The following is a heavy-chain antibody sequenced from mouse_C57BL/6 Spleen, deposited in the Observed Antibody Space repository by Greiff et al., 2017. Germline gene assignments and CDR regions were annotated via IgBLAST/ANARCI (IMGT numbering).Heavy chain of an antibody. CDR2: TYPGDGDT. D-gene: IGHD2-10*02. V-gene: IGHV1-82*01. CDR3: ARSGYDLWYFDV. J-gene: IGHJ1*03. CDR1: GYAFSSSW. Sequence: VQLQQSGPELVKPGASVKISCKASGYAFSSSWMNWVKQRPGKGLEWIGRTYPGDGDTNYNGKFKGKATLTADKSSSTAYMQLSSLTSEDSAVYFCARSGYDLWYFDVWGTGTTVTVSS.